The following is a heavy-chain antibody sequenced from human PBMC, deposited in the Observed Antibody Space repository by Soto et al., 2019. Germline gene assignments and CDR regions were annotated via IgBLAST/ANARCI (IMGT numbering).Heavy chain of an antibody. Sequence: QVQLVESGGGVVQPGRSLRLSCAASGFTFSSYGMHWVRQAPGKGLGWVVVISYDGSKKYYADSVKGRFTISRDNSKNTLYLQMNSLRAEDTAVYYCAKDQRIVVVVAALDYWGQGTLVTVSS. V-gene: IGHV3-30*18. J-gene: IGHJ4*02. D-gene: IGHD2-15*01. CDR1: GFTFSSYG. CDR2: ISYDGSKK. CDR3: AKDQRIVVVVAALDY.